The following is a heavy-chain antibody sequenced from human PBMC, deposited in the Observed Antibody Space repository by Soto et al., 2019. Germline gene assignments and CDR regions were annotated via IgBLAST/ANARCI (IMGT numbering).Heavy chain of an antibody. J-gene: IGHJ4*02. CDR3: ARALAAAGLDY. CDR2: IYSGGST. CDR1: GFTVSSNY. Sequence: GGSLRLSCAASGFTVSSNYMSWVRQAPGKGLEWVSVIYSGGSTYYADSVKGRFTISRDNSKNTLYLQMNSLRAEDTAVYYCARALAAAGLDYWGQGTLVTVSS. V-gene: IGHV3-53*01. D-gene: IGHD6-13*01.